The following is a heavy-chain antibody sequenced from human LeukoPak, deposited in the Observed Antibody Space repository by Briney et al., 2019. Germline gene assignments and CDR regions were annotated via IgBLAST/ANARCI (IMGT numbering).Heavy chain of an antibody. CDR1: GYTFTSYG. CDR3: ARDSAEWELRFSYFDY. CDR2: ISAYNGNT. V-gene: IGHV1-18*01. Sequence: ASVKVSCKASGYTFTSYGISWVRQAPGQGLEWMGWISAYNGNTNYAQKLQGRVTMTTDTSTSTAYMELRSLRSDDTAVYYCARDSAEWELRFSYFDYWGQGTLVTVSS. D-gene: IGHD1-26*01. J-gene: IGHJ4*02.